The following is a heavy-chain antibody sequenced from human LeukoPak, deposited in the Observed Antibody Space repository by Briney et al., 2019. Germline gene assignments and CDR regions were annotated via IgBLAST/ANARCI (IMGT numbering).Heavy chain of an antibody. D-gene: IGHD6-19*01. CDR2: IYTSGST. CDR3: AREEAPGIAVARYDAFDI. J-gene: IGHJ3*02. V-gene: IGHV4-4*07. Sequence: PSETLSLTCTVSGGSISSYYWSWIRQPAGKGLEWIGRIYTSGSTNYNPSLKSRVTMSVDTSKNQFSLKLSSVTAADTAVYYCAREEAPGIAVARYDAFDIWGQGTMVTVSS. CDR1: GGSISSYY.